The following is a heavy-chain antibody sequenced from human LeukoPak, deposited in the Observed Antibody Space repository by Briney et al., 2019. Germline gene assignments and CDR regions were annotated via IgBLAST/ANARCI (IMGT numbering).Heavy chain of an antibody. J-gene: IGHJ4*02. CDR3: AKGAELRFLEWLSNPKYYFDY. V-gene: IGHV3-23*01. CDR1: GFTFSSYA. Sequence: GGSLRLSCAASGFTFSSYAMSWVRQAPGKGLEWXXAISGSGGSTYYADSVKGRFTISRDNSKNTLYLQMNSLRAEDTAVYYCAKGAELRFLEWLSNPKYYFDYWGQGTLVTVSS. D-gene: IGHD3-3*01. CDR2: ISGSGGST.